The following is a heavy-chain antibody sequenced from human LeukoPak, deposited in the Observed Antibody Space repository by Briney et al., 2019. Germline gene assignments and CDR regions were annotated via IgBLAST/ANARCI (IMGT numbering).Heavy chain of an antibody. D-gene: IGHD6-19*01. CDR3: ARRWQWLVGYFDY. CDR2: IYYSGST. CDR1: GGSISSSSYY. Sequence: PSETLSLTCTVSGGSISSSSYYWGWLRQPPGKGLEWIGNIYYSGSTYYNPSLKSRVTISVDTSKNRFSLKLSSVTAADTAVYFCARRWQWLVGYFDYWGQGTLVTVSS. J-gene: IGHJ4*02. V-gene: IGHV4-39*01.